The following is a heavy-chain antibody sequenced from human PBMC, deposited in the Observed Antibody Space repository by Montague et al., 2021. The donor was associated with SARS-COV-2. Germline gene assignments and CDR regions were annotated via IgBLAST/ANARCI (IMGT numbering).Heavy chain of an antibody. J-gene: IGHJ4*02. V-gene: IGHV6-1*01. Sequence: CAISGDSVSSNSAAWNWIRQSPSRGLEWLGRTYYRSKWHNDYVVSVKSRITINPDTSKNQFSLQLKSVTPEDTAVYYCARGWVATIPHMDNWGQGSLVIVFS. D-gene: IGHD5-12*01. CDR3: ARGWVATIPHMDN. CDR2: TYYRSKWHN. CDR1: GDSVSSNSAA.